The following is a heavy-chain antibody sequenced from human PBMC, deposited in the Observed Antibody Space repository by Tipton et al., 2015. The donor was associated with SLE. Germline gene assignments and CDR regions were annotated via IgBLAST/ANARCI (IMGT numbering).Heavy chain of an antibody. CDR2: ISDGSST. D-gene: IGHD4-17*01. CDR3: ARDAYGDSTVLLDY. J-gene: IGHJ4*02. Sequence: GSLRLSCAASGFTFTNSWMHWVRQAPGKGLVWVSRISDGSSTTYADSVRGRFTISRDNAKNTLYLQMNGLRAEDTAIYYCARDAYGDSTVLLDYWGQGTLVTVAS. V-gene: IGHV3-74*03. CDR1: GFTFTNSW.